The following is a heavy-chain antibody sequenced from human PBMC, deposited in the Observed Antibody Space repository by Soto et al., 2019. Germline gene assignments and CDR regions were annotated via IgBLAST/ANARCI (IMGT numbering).Heavy chain of an antibody. D-gene: IGHD1-26*01. V-gene: IGHV3-23*01. J-gene: IGHJ5*02. CDR2: ISGSGLKK. CDR3: AKNQGVELVPLATVDWFDP. CDR1: GFIFENFG. Sequence: GGSLRLSCAASGFIFENFGMSWVRQAPGKGLEWISSISGSGLKKYYADSVKGRFTISRDNSKSTVYLELNNLSAEDTAVYHCAKNQGVELVPLATVDWFDPWGQGSVVTVSS.